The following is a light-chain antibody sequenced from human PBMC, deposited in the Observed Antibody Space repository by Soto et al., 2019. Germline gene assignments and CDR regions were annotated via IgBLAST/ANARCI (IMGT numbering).Light chain of an antibody. CDR2: KVS. V-gene: IGKV1-5*03. CDR3: QQYNNYPWT. J-gene: IGKJ1*01. Sequence: DIPMTQSPSTLSASVGDRVTITCRASQTINNWLGWLQQKPGKAPNLLIYKVSTLESGVPSRFSGSGSGTEFTLTIDGLQTDDFATYYCQQYNNYPWTFGQGTRVEIK. CDR1: QTINNW.